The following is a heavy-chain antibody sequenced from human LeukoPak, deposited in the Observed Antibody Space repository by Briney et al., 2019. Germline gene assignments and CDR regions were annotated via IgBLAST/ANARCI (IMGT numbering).Heavy chain of an antibody. V-gene: IGHV4-59*01. D-gene: IGHD2-2*01. Sequence: PSEPLSLTCTASGGSISSYYWSWIRQPPGKGLEWIGYIYYSVSTTYNPSHKSRVTISVDTSKNEFSLKLSSVTAADTAVYYCARDQLVEEPAAIFRYFDLWGRGTLVTVSS. CDR3: ARDQLVEEPAAIFRYFDL. CDR1: GGSISSYY. CDR2: IYYSVST. J-gene: IGHJ2*01.